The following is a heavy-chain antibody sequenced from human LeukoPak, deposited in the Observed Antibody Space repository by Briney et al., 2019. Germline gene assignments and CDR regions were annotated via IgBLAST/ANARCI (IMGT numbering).Heavy chain of an antibody. D-gene: IGHD6-19*01. CDR2: IYYSGST. J-gene: IGHJ6*02. CDR3: ARLVAGTYMDV. CDR1: GCSISSYS. Sequence: SETLSLTCTASGCSISSYSWSWIRQPPGKGLEWIGYIYYSGSTNYNPSLKSRVTVSIDTFKTQCSLKRSSVTAADTAVYYCARLVAGTYMDVWGQGTTVTVSS. V-gene: IGHV4-59*08.